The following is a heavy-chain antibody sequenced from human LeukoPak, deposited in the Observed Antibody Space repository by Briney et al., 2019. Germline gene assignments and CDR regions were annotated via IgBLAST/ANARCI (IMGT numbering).Heavy chain of an antibody. CDR2: INGTGSTT. CDR3: CDGMDV. J-gene: IGHJ6*02. CDR1: GFIFGNHY. Sequence: GGSLRLSCEASGFIFGNHYMSWVRQAPGKGLEWVAAINGTGSTTYHADSVKGRFTISRDNSKNTLYLQMNSLRSEDTATYYCCDGMDVWGRGTTVAVSS. V-gene: IGHV3-23*01.